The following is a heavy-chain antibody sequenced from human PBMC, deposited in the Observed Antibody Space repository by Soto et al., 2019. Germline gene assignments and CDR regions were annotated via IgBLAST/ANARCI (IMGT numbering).Heavy chain of an antibody. D-gene: IGHD3-9*01. V-gene: IGHV2-5*01. Sequence: QITLKESGPTLVKPTQTLTLTCTFSGFSLSTSGVGVGWIRQPPGKALQWLPLLYLNDDKHYSPSLKSRLTIDKDTSKNHVVVTITNMAPVDTAKYYCAHRSFDNDAFDFWGQGTMVTVSS. CDR1: GFSLSTSGVG. CDR2: LYLNDDK. J-gene: IGHJ3*01. CDR3: AHRSFDNDAFDF.